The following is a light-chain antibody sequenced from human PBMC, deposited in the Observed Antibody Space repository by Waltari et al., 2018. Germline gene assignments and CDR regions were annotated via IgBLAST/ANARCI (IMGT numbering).Light chain of an antibody. Sequence: DSVMTQSPDSLAVSLGERATINCKSSQSVLYTTNNKNYLAWYQQKPGQPPKLLIYWASTRESGVPDRFSGSGSGTNFTLTISSLQAEDVAVYYCQQYHSPPQTFGGGTKVEIK. CDR3: QQYHSPPQT. J-gene: IGKJ4*01. CDR1: QSVLYTTNNKNY. CDR2: WAS. V-gene: IGKV4-1*01.